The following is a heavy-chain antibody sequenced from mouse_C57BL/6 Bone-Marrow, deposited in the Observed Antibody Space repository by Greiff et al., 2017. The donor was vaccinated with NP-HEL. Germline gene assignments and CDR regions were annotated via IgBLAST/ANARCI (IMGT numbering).Heavy chain of an antibody. CDR3: ARLGFYYYGSSYQWYFDV. CDR2: IFPGSGST. D-gene: IGHD1-1*01. Sequence: QVQLQQSGPELVKPGASVKISCKASGYTFTDYYINWVKQRPGQGLEWIGWIFPGSGSTYYNEKFKGKATLTVDKSSSTAYMLLSSLTSEDSAVYFCARLGFYYYGSSYQWYFDVWGTGTTVTVSS. J-gene: IGHJ1*03. V-gene: IGHV1-75*01. CDR1: GYTFTDYY.